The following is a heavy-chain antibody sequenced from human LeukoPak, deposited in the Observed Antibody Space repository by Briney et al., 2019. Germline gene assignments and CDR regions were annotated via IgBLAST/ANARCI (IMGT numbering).Heavy chain of an antibody. V-gene: IGHV3-33*06. Sequence: PAGSLSLSCAASGFTFSSYGMHWVRQAPGKGLEWVAVIWYDGRNKFYADSVKGRFTISRDNSRNTLYLQMNSLRVEDTAVYYCAKDAAGPEYWGQGGIATDSS. J-gene: IGHJ4*02. CDR3: AKDAAGPEY. CDR1: GFTFSSYG. D-gene: IGHD6-13*01. CDR2: IWYDGRNK.